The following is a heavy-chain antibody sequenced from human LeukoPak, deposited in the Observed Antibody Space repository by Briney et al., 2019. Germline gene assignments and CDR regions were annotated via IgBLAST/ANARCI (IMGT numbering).Heavy chain of an antibody. J-gene: IGHJ4*02. CDR3: AKDRGSSWYLYYFDD. CDR2: ISYDGSDK. D-gene: IGHD6-13*01. V-gene: IGHV3-30*18. CDR1: GFTFSSYG. Sequence: PGRSLRLSCAASGFTFSSYGMHWVRQAPGKGLEWVAIISYDGSDKYYADSVKGRFTISRDNSKNTLYLQMNSLRTEDTAVYYCAKDRGSSWYLYYFDDWGQGTLGTVSS.